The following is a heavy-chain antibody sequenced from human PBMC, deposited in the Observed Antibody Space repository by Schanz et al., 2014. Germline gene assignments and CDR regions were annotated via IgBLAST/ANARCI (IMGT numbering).Heavy chain of an antibody. CDR2: INLSGGST. J-gene: IGHJ3*02. CDR3: ARGGGPEDVFDI. Sequence: QVQLVQSGAEVKKPGASVKVSCKASGYTFTSYSMHWVRQAPGQGLEWMGIINLSGGSTNNAQKCQGRLTMTRDTSTSTVYMELSSLRSEDTAVYYCARGGGPEDVFDIWGQGTILTVSS. CDR1: GYTFTSYS. V-gene: IGHV1-46*01. D-gene: IGHD5-12*01.